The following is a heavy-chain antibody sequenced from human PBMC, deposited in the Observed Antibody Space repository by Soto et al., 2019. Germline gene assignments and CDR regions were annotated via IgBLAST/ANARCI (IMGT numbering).Heavy chain of an antibody. CDR2: INPTNDNT. CDR1: GYTFTSYD. V-gene: IGHV1-18*04. J-gene: IGHJ6*02. Sequence: XSVKVSCKASGYTFTSYDRQWVRQAPGQGLESMGWINPTNDNTFYAQNLQGRITMTTDRSTTTAYMELRCLRSDDPAVHYCARGDMDVWGQGTRVTVSS. CDR3: ARGDMDV.